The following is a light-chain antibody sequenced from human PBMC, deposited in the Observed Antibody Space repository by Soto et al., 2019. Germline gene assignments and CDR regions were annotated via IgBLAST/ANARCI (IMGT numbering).Light chain of an antibody. CDR1: QSVSDY. CDR3: QQYNNWPLT. V-gene: IGKV3-15*01. Sequence: EIVMTQSPGTLSVSPGERATLSCRASQSVSDYLAWYQQKPGQAPRLVIYGASTRATGIPARFSGSGSGTEFTLTISSLQSEDFAVYYCQQYNNWPLTFGQGTKVDIK. CDR2: GAS. J-gene: IGKJ1*01.